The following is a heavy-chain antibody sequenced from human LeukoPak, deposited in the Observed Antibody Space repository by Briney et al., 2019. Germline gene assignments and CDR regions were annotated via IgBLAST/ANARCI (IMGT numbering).Heavy chain of an antibody. CDR3: VRDRGTYRPIDY. CDR2: ISYTGTYI. CDR1: GFTFSSYA. J-gene: IGHJ4*02. D-gene: IGHD1-26*01. V-gene: IGHV3-21*04. Sequence: GGSLRLSCAASGFTFSSYAMHWVRQAPGKGLEWVSSISYTGTYIYYADSVKGRFTISRDNAQNSLYLQMNSLRAEDTAIYYCVRDRGTYRPIDYWGQGTLVTVSS.